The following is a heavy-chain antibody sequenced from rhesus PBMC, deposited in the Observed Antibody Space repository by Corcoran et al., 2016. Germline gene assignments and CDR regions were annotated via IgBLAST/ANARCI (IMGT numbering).Heavy chain of an antibody. V-gene: IGHV4-143*01. CDR3: ARSIVVVFTANDY. CDR1: GGSISGYYY. D-gene: IGHD2-27*01. CDR2: IYGNRASN. J-gene: IGHJ4*01. Sequence: QVQLQESGPGLVKPSETLSLTCTVSGGSISGYYYWSWIRQPPGKGLEWFGGIYGNRASNYYNPSLKSRVTISKDTSKNQFSLKLSSVTAADTAVYYCARSIVVVFTANDYWGQGVLVTISS.